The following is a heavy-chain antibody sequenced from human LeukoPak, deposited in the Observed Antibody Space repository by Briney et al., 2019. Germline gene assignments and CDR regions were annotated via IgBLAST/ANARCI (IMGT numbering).Heavy chain of an antibody. CDR2: IYHSGST. V-gene: IGHV4-4*02. D-gene: IGHD5-18*01. J-gene: IGHJ4*02. Sequence: KPSETLSLTCAVSGGSISSSNWWSWVRQPPGKGLEWIGEIYHSGSTNYNPSLKSRVTISVDKSKNQFSLKLSSVTAADTAVYYCARFLGYSYGLGFDYWGQGTLVTVSS. CDR1: GGSISSSNW. CDR3: ARFLGYSYGLGFDY.